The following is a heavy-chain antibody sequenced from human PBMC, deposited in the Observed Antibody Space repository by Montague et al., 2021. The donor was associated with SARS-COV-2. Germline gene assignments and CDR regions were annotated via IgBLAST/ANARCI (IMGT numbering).Heavy chain of an antibody. CDR2: ISAYNGNT. CDR1: GYTLTSYG. CDR3: ARASLVRGVIITRVRYSYYMDV. V-gene: IGHV1-18*01. J-gene: IGHJ6*03. Sequence: SVKVSCKASGYTLTSYGISWVRQAPGQGLEWMGWISAYNGNTNYAQKLQGRVTMTTDTSTSTAYMELRSLRSDDTAVYYCARASLVRGVIITRVRYSYYMDVWGKGTTVTVS. D-gene: IGHD3-10*01.